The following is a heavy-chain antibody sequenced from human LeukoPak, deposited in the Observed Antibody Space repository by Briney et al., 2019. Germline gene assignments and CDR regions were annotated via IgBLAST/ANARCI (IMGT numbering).Heavy chain of an antibody. CDR3: ARGGYSGSYVIPFDP. Sequence: ASVKVSCKASGGTFSTYAINWVRQAPGQGLEWMGWINPNSGGTNYAQKFQGRVTMTRDTSISTAYMELSRLRSDDTAVYYCARGGYSGSYVIPFDPWGQGTLVTVSS. CDR1: GGTFSTYA. J-gene: IGHJ5*02. D-gene: IGHD1-26*01. CDR2: INPNSGGT. V-gene: IGHV1-2*02.